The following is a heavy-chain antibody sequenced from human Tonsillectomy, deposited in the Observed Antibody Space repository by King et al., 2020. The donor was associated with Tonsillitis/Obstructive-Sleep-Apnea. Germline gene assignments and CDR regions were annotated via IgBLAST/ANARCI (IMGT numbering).Heavy chain of an antibody. CDR2: IKTKTDGGTT. J-gene: IGHJ4*02. D-gene: IGHD3-3*01. CDR1: GFTFSNAW. V-gene: IGHV3-15*01. CDR3: TTGRDVWERFFPFDY. Sequence: VQLVESGGGLVKPGGSLRLSCAGSGFTFSNAWMTWVRQAPGKGLEWVGRIKTKTDGGTTDYTAPVKDRFTISRDDSKNKLYLQMSSLKTEDTAVYYCTTGRDVWERFFPFDYWGQGTLVTVSS.